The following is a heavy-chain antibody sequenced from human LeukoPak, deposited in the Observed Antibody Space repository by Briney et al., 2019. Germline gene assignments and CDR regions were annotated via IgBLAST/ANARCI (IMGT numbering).Heavy chain of an antibody. J-gene: IGHJ6*02. Sequence: ASVKVSCKASGGTFGSYAISWVRQAPGQGLEWMGGIIPIFGTANYAQKFQGRVTITADESTSTAYMELSSLRSEDTAVYYCAGPYCGGDCYSYYYGMDVWGQGTTVTVSS. D-gene: IGHD2-21*02. V-gene: IGHV1-69*13. CDR1: GGTFGSYA. CDR2: IIPIFGTA. CDR3: AGPYCGGDCYSYYYGMDV.